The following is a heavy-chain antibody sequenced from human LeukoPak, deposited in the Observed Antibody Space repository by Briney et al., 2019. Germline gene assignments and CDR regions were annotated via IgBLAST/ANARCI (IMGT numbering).Heavy chain of an antibody. Sequence: SGGSLRLSCAASGFTFTTYSMHWVRQAPGKGLEYVSGVSTDGGTTYYAKSVKGRFTISRDNSKNTVYVQMGGLRTEDMAIYYCARGRGEISGRPFFDYWGQGSLVTVSS. J-gene: IGHJ4*02. D-gene: IGHD6-25*01. CDR2: VSTDGGTT. CDR1: GFTFTTYS. V-gene: IGHV3-64*01. CDR3: ARGRGEISGRPFFDY.